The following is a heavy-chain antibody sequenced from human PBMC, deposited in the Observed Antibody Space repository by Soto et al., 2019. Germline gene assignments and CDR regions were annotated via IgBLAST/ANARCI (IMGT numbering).Heavy chain of an antibody. V-gene: IGHV3-21*01. D-gene: IGHD3-9*01. J-gene: IGHJ6*02. CDR2: ISSSSSYI. CDR1: GFTFSSYS. Sequence: PGGSLRLSXAASGFTFSSYSMNWVRQAPGKGLEWVSSISSSSSYIYYADSVKGRFTISRDNAKNSLYLQMNSLRAEDTAVYYCARVRDFLTGIPDPYYYYYGMDVWGQGTTVTVSS. CDR3: ARVRDFLTGIPDPYYYYYGMDV.